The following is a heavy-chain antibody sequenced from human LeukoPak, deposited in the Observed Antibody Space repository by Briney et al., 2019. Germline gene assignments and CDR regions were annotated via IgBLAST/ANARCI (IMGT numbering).Heavy chain of an antibody. Sequence: SETLSLTCTVSGGSISSSSYYWGWIRQPPGKGLEWIGSIYYSGSTYYNPSLKSRVTISVDTSKNQFSLKLSSVTAADTAVYYCARSVYGGEGYYFDYWGQGTLVTVSS. CDR1: GGSISSSSYY. CDR3: ARSVYGGEGYYFDY. V-gene: IGHV4-39*07. J-gene: IGHJ4*02. D-gene: IGHD4-23*01. CDR2: IYYSGST.